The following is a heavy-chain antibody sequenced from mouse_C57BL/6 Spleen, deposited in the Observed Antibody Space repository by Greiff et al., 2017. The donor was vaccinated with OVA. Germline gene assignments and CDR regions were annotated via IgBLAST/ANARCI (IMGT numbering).Heavy chain of an antibody. CDR1: GYTFTDYY. CDR2: INPNNGGT. CDR3: ANYHGGGPWFAY. D-gene: IGHD1-1*01. Sequence: EVKLQQSGPELVKPGASVKISCKASGYTFTDYYMNWVKQSHGKSLEWIGDINPNNGGTSYNQKFKGKATLTVDKSSSTAYMELRSLTSEDSAVYYCANYHGGGPWFAYWGQGTLVTVSA. J-gene: IGHJ3*01. V-gene: IGHV1-26*01.